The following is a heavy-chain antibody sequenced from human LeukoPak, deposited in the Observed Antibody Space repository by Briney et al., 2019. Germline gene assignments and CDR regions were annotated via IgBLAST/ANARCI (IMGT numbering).Heavy chain of an antibody. D-gene: IGHD1-26*01. J-gene: IGHJ4*02. CDR1: GGSISSSSYY. V-gene: IGHV4-61*05. CDR2: IYYSGST. CDR3: AGGVGATVDY. Sequence: RASETLSLTCTVSGGSISSSSYYWGWIRQPPGKGLEWIGYIYYSGSTNYNPSLKSRVTISVDTSKNQFSLKLSSVTAADTAVYYCAGGVGATVDYWGQGTLVTVSS.